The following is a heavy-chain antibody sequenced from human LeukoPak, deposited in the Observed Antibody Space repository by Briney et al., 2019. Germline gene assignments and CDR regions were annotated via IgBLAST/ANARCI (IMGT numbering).Heavy chain of an antibody. D-gene: IGHD5-18*01. Sequence: GGSLRLSCAASGFTFSSFAMTWVRQAPGKRLEWVSLISASGSPTYYADSVKGRFTISRDNSKNTLYLQMNSLRADDTAVYYCARDRGYSCGYWGQGTLVTVSS. CDR1: GFTFSSFA. V-gene: IGHV3-23*01. CDR3: ARDRGYSCGY. CDR2: ISASGSPT. J-gene: IGHJ4*02.